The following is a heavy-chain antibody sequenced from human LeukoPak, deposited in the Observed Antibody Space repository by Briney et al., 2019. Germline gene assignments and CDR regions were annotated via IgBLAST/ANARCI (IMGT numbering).Heavy chain of an antibody. CDR3: ARWFYGHDYNWFDP. J-gene: IGHJ5*02. Sequence: SETLSLTCAVHGGSFSGYYWSWIRQSPGKGLEWTGEIGDGGSTNYNPSLKSRVTMSVDMSKDQFSLRLNSVTAADAAVYYCARWFYGHDYNWFDPWGQGTLVTVSS. V-gene: IGHV4-34*01. CDR2: IGDGGST. CDR1: GGSFSGYY. D-gene: IGHD3-10*01.